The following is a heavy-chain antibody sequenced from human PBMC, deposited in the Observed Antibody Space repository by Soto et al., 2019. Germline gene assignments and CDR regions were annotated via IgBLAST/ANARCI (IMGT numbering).Heavy chain of an antibody. CDR2: IWYDGSNK. D-gene: IGHD3-10*01. CDR1: GFTFSSYG. CDR3: ARDRSRFGDYFDL. V-gene: IGHV3-33*01. Sequence: GGSLRLSCAASGFTFSSYGMHWVRQAPGKGLEWVAVIWYDGSNKYYADSVKGRFTISRDNSKNTLYLQMNSLRAEDTAVCYCARDRSRFGDYFDLWGQGTLVTVSS. J-gene: IGHJ4*02.